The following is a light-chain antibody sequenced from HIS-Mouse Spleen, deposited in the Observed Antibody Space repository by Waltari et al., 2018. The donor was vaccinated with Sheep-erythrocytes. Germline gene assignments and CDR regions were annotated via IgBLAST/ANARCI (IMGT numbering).Light chain of an antibody. CDR1: TLGDKY. CDR2: QDS. CDR3: QAWDSSTAV. J-gene: IGLJ2*01. V-gene: IGLV3-1*01. Sequence: SYELTQPPSVSVSPGQTASITCPGDTLGDKYACWYQPKPGQSPVLVIYQDSKRPSGIPERFSGSNSGNTATLTISGTQAMDEADYYCQAWDSSTAVFGGGTKLTVL.